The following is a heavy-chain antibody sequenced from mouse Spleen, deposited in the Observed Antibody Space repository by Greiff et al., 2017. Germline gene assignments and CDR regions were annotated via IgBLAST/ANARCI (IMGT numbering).Heavy chain of an antibody. CDR1: GYSITSDY. CDR2: ISYSGST. CDR3: ATNYYGSSYWYFDV. D-gene: IGHD1-1*01. V-gene: IGHV3-8*01. J-gene: IGHJ1*01. Sequence: EVKLLESGPGLAKPSQTLSLTCSVTGYSITSDYWNWIRKFPGNKLEYMGYISYSGSTYYNPSLKSRISITRDTSKNQYYLQLNSVTTEDTATYYCATNYYGSSYWYFDVWGAGTTVTVSS.